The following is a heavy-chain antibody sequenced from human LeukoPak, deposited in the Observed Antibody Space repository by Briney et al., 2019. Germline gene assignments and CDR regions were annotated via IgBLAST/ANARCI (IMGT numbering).Heavy chain of an antibody. V-gene: IGHV4-59*01. J-gene: IGHJ5*02. CDR1: GGSISSYH. CDR3: ARDRFGGIANWFDP. CDR2: IYNSGSA. D-gene: IGHD3-16*01. Sequence: KPSETLSLTCTVSGGSISSYHWSWIRQAPGKGLEWIGYIYNSGSANYNPSLKSRVTISLHTSTNQFSLKLNSVTAADTAVYYCARDRFGGIANWFDPWGQGTLVTVSS.